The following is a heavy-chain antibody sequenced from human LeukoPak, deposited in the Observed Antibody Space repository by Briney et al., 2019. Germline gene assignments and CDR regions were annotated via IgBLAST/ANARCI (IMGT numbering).Heavy chain of an antibody. V-gene: IGHV3-7*01. CDR3: ARDLYRIVVVPHYFDY. Sequence: GGSLRLSCAASGFTFSNSWMSWVRQAPGKGLEWVANIKQDGSEKYYVDSVKGRFTISRVNAKNSLYLQMNSLRAEDTAVYYCARDLYRIVVVPHYFDYWGQGTLVTVSS. J-gene: IGHJ4*02. CDR2: IKQDGSEK. D-gene: IGHD3-22*01. CDR1: GFTFSNSW.